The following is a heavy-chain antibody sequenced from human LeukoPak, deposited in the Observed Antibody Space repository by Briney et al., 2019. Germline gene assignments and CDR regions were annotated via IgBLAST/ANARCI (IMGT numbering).Heavy chain of an antibody. Sequence: GGSLRLSCAASGFTFDDYAMHWVRQAPGKGLEWVSGITWNRDNIGYGDSVKGRFTISRDNAKNSLYLQMNSLRAEDTAVYFCASFETVAAKPFDYWGQGTLVTVSS. CDR1: GFTFDDYA. D-gene: IGHD6-19*01. CDR3: ASFETVAAKPFDY. V-gene: IGHV3-9*01. CDR2: ITWNRDNI. J-gene: IGHJ4*02.